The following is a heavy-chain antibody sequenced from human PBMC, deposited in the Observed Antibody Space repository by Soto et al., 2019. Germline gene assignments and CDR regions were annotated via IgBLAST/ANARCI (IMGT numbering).Heavy chain of an antibody. CDR2: IHYRGST. CDR3: ARAPRGNYGYPSYFDY. D-gene: IGHD3-10*01. V-gene: IGHV4-39*01. Sequence: SETLSLPCTVSGLSINSTNYYGVWIRQPPGKGLEWIGRIHYRGSTYYNPSLKSRVTISVDTSKNQFSLRLSSVTAADTTVYYCARAPRGNYGYPSYFDYWGQGTLVT. CDR1: GLSINSTNYY. J-gene: IGHJ4*02.